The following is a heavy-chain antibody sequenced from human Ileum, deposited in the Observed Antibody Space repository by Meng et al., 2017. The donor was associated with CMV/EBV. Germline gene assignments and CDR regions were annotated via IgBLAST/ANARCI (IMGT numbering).Heavy chain of an antibody. Sequence: AAVKVSCKASGYSFTTYAITWVGQAPGQGLEWMGWISADNGKTNYAQNLQGRLTMTTDTSTITAYMELRSLRSDDTAVYYCASDLFVVVPADYGMDVWGQGTTVTVSS. CDR1: GYSFTTYA. V-gene: IGHV1-18*01. CDR2: ISADNGKT. D-gene: IGHD2-2*01. J-gene: IGHJ6*02. CDR3: ASDLFVVVPADYGMDV.